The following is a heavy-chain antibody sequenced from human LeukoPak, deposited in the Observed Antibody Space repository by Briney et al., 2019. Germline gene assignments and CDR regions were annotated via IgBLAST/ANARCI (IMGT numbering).Heavy chain of an antibody. CDR2: IDIDGRII. CDR3: VRGLGDY. Sequence: GGSLRLSCAGSGFTFTSYSLNWVRQAPGKGLVWVARIDIDGRIITHADSVEGRFTISRDNAKNTVYLQMNDLRDEDTATYYCVRGLGDYWGQGTLVTVSS. D-gene: IGHD3-16*01. J-gene: IGHJ4*02. V-gene: IGHV3-74*03. CDR1: GFTFTSYS.